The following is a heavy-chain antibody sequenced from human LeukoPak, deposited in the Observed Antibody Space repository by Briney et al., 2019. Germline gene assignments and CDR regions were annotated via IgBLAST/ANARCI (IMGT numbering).Heavy chain of an antibody. CDR2: ISYNGSSS. V-gene: IGHV3-23*01. D-gene: IGHD6-13*01. J-gene: IGHJ4*02. CDR3: ARHTGLTAGHVDY. Sequence: GGSLRLSCAASGFTFSSYDMSWVRQAPGKGRVWVSDISYNGSSSYYADSVKGRFTISRDNYKNTLYLQMNSLSAKDTAVYYCARHTGLTAGHVDYWGQGTLVTVSS. CDR1: GFTFSSYD.